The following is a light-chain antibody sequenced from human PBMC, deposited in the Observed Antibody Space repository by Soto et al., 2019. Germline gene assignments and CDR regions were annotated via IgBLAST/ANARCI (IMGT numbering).Light chain of an antibody. CDR1: SSDVGGYNY. Sequence: QSALTQPPSASGSPGQSVTISCTGTSSDVGGYNYVSWYQQHPGKAPKLMIYEVSKRPSGVPDRFSGSKSGNTASLPVSGLQAEDEDDYYCSSYGGSNNLIFGGGTKLTVL. CDR3: SSYGGSNNLI. V-gene: IGLV2-8*01. CDR2: EVS. J-gene: IGLJ2*01.